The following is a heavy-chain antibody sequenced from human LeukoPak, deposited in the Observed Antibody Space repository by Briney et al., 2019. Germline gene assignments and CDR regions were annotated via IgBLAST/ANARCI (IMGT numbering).Heavy chain of an antibody. J-gene: IGHJ4*02. CDR3: ARDHLAAHDY. CDR2: ISYDGSNK. D-gene: IGHD6-13*01. CDR1: GFTFINYA. Sequence: PGGSLRLSCAASGFTFINYAMHWVRQAPGKGLEWVAVISYDGSNKFYADSVKGRFTISRDNSKNTLYLQMNSLRTEDTAVYYCARDHLAAHDYWGQGTLVTVSS. V-gene: IGHV3-30-3*01.